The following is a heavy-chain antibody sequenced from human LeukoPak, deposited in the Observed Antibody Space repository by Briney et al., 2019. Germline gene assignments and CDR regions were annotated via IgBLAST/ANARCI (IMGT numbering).Heavy chain of an antibody. CDR3: ARIPPTQRPTMGNYFDY. CDR1: GYTLTSYG. Sequence: ASVKVSCKASGYTLTSYGISWVRQAPGQGLEWMGWISAYNGNTNYAQKLQGRVTMTTDTSTSTAYMELRSLRSDDTAVYYCARIPPTQRPTMGNYFDYWGQGTLVTVSS. V-gene: IGHV1-18*01. J-gene: IGHJ4*02. CDR2: ISAYNGNT. D-gene: IGHD3-10*01.